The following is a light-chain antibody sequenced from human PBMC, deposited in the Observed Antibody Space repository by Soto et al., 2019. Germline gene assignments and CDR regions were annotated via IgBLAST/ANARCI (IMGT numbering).Light chain of an antibody. J-gene: IGKJ2*01. CDR2: GAS. CDR3: QQFVMSPPGYT. Sequence: EIVLTQSPGTLSLSPGERATLSCRASQSVSGTYLAWYQHRSGQAPRLLIYGASNRATGIPDRFSGYGSGPDFTLTVSRLEPEDSAVYYCQQFVMSPPGYTFGQGTKLEIK. V-gene: IGKV3-20*01. CDR1: QSVSGTY.